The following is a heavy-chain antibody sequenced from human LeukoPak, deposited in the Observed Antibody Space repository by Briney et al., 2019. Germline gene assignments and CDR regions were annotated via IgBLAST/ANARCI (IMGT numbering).Heavy chain of an antibody. V-gene: IGHV3-23*01. J-gene: IGHJ4*02. D-gene: IGHD6-13*01. CDR3: AKDQGAAAAY. CDR1: GFTFGSHW. CDR2: ISGSGGST. Sequence: GGSLRLSCVTSGFTFGSHWMHWVRQAPGKGLEWVSAISGSGGSTYYADSVKGRFTISRDNSKNTLYLQMNSLRAEDTAVYYCAKDQGAAAAYWGQGTLVTVSS.